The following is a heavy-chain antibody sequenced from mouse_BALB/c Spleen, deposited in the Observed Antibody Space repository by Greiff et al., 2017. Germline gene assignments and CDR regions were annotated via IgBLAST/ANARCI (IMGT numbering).Heavy chain of an antibody. J-gene: IGHJ4*01. CDR3: VRGGTGTSYYAMDY. D-gene: IGHD4-1*01. V-gene: IGHV10S3*01. CDR2: IRSKSNNYAT. Sequence: EVQLVETGGGLVQPKGSLKLSCAASGFTFNTNAMNWVRQAPGKGLEWVARIRSKSNNYATYYADSVKDRFTISRDDSQSMLYLQMNNLKTEDTAMYYCVRGGTGTSYYAMDYWGQGTSVTVSS. CDR1: GFTFNTNA.